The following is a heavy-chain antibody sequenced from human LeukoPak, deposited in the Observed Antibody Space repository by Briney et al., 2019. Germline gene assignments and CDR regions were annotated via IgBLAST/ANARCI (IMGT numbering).Heavy chain of an antibody. D-gene: IGHD5-18*01. V-gene: IGHV3-9*01. J-gene: IGHJ4*02. CDR1: GFTFDDYA. Sequence: SLRLSCAASGFTFDDYAMHWVRQAPGEGLEWVSGISWNSGSIGYADSVKGRFTISRDNAKNSLYLQMNSLRAEDTALYYCAKGSGYSYGTPVDYWGQGTLVTVSS. CDR2: ISWNSGSI. CDR3: AKGSGYSYGTPVDY.